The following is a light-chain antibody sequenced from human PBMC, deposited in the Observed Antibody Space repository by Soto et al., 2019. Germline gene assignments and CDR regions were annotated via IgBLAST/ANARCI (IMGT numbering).Light chain of an antibody. V-gene: IGLV1-47*01. CDR3: AAWDDSLSGYV. CDR2: RNN. CDR1: ISNIGSNY. Sequence: QSVLTQPPSASGTPGQRVTISCSGSISNIGSNYVYWYQHLPGTAPKLLIYRNNQRPSGVPDRFPGSKSGTSASLAISGLRSEDEADYYCAAWDDSLSGYVFGTGTKVTVL. J-gene: IGLJ1*01.